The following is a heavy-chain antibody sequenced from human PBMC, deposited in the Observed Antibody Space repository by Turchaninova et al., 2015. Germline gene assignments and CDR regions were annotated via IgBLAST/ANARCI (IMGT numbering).Heavy chain of an antibody. CDR3: ARPRGIVGASGPNAFEI. V-gene: IGHV4-39*01. D-gene: IGHD1-26*01. CDR1: GGSISNSDYY. Sequence: QLQLQESGPGLVTPSETLSLICTVSGGSISNSDYYWGWTRQPPGMGLEWIGIIYYTGSTHFNPSLESRVTISVETSKNQFSLKLYSVTAADTAVYYCARPRGIVGASGPNAFEIWGQGTMVTVSS. J-gene: IGHJ3*02. CDR2: IYYTGST.